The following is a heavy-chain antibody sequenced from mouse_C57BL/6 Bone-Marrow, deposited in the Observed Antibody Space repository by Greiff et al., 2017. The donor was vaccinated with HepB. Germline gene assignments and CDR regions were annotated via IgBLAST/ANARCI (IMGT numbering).Heavy chain of an antibody. Sequence: QVQLQQSGAELARPGASVKLSCKASGYTFTSYGISWVKQRPGQGLEWIGEIYPRSGNTYYNEKFKGKATLTADKSSSTAYMEFRSLTSEDSAVYFCAREDYYGSSPCWYFDVWGKGTTVTVSS. CDR1: GYTFTSYG. J-gene: IGHJ1*03. CDR2: IYPRSGNT. D-gene: IGHD1-1*01. V-gene: IGHV1-81*01. CDR3: AREDYYGSSPCWYFDV.